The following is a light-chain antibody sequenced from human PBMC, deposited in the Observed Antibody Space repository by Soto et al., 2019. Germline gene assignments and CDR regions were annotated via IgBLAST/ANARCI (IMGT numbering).Light chain of an antibody. Sequence: QPVLTQPPSMSGAPGQRVTISCTGSSSNIGAGYDVHWYQQLPGTPPKLLIYLNNDRPSGVPDRFSGSKSGTSAFLAITGLRPDDEAVYYCQSSDNSLPGLVIFGGGTKLTVL. CDR2: LNN. V-gene: IGLV1-40*01. CDR1: SSNIGAGYD. CDR3: QSSDNSLPGLVI. J-gene: IGLJ2*01.